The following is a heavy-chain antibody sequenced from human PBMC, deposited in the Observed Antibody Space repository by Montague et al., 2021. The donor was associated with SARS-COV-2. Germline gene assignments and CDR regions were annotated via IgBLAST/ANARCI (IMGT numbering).Heavy chain of an antibody. V-gene: IGHV4-61*08. Sequence: SETLSLTCAVSGGSISSDGYSWNWIRQPPGKGLEWIGYIYNSGSTNYNPSLTSRVTISVDTSKNQFSLKLSSVAAADTAVYYCARVGRGSSWYEVAFDIWGQGTMVTVSS. CDR3: ARVGRGSSWYEVAFDI. CDR2: IYNSGST. CDR1: GGSISSDGYS. J-gene: IGHJ3*02. D-gene: IGHD6-13*01.